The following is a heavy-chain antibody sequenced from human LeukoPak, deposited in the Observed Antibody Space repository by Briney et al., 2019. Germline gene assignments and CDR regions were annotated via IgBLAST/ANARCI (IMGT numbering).Heavy chain of an antibody. J-gene: IGHJ4*02. D-gene: IGHD3-16*01. CDR2: MYPGDSDT. V-gene: IGHV5-51*01. CDR3: FGGPRGYYFDY. Sequence: GESPKIYWKGSGYRFNSYWIGLVRQMPGKGLEWMGIMYPGDSDTRYSPSFQGQVTISADKSISTAYLQWSSLKASDTAMYYCFGGPRGYYFDYWGQGTLVTVSS. CDR1: GYRFNSYW.